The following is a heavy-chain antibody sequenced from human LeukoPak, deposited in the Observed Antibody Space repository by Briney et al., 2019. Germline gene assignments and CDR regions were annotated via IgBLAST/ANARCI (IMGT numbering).Heavy chain of an antibody. V-gene: IGHV4-38-2*02. Sequence: KSSETLSLTCTVSGYSISSGYYWGWIRQPPGKGLEWIGSIYHSGSTYYNPSLKSRVTISVDTSKNQFSLKLSSVTAADTAVYYCARGTHSGYVIDYWGQGTLVTVSS. CDR3: ARGTHSGYVIDY. CDR1: GYSISSGYY. CDR2: IYHSGST. J-gene: IGHJ4*02. D-gene: IGHD5-12*01.